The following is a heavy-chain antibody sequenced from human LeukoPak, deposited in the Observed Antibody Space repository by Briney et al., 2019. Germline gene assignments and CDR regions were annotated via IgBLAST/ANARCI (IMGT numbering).Heavy chain of an antibody. CDR1: GYTFTSYG. V-gene: IGHV1-18*01. Sequence: ASVKVSCKASGYTFTSYGISWVRQAPGQGLEWMGWISAYNGNTNYAQKLQGRVTMTTDTSTSTAYMELMSLRSDDTAVYYWSRDVTGPTSKTYYDFWSGYYGDYWGQGTLVTVSS. D-gene: IGHD3-3*01. J-gene: IGHJ4*02. CDR2: ISAYNGNT. CDR3: SRDVTGPTSKTYYDFWSGYYGDY.